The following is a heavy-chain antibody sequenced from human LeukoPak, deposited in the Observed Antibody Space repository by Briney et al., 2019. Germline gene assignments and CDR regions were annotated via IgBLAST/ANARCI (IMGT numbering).Heavy chain of an antibody. V-gene: IGHV1-69*02. J-gene: IGHJ4*02. Sequence: GASVKVSCKPSGGSGITYSISWVRQTPGKGLEYMGRFIPMIGLTDYAQKFQGMVTISADTSTGTTYMDLNILRSDDTAVYYCATLGEGEKASMSVVGLSGVDSWGQGPLITVSS. CDR1: GGSGITYS. D-gene: IGHD3-16*01. CDR3: ATLGEGEKASMSVVGLSGVDS. CDR2: FIPMIGLT.